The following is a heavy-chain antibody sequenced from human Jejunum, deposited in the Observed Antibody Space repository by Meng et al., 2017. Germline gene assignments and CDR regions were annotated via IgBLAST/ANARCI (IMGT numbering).Heavy chain of an antibody. CDR2: LYHSGST. D-gene: IGHD4-23*01. V-gene: IGHV4-59*01. CDR3: ARDSDYGGNSLNWFDP. CDR1: GASISSYY. Sequence: VHLQESGPGLVKSSETLSLTCAVSGASISSYYWSWIRQPPGKRLEWIGYLYHSGSTNYNPSLKSRVTIAVDTSKNQFSLKLTSVTAADTAVYYCARDSDYGGNSLNWFDPWGPGTLVTVSS. J-gene: IGHJ5*02.